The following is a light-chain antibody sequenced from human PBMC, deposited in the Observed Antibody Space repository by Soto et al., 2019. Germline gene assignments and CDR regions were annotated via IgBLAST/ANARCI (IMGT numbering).Light chain of an antibody. J-gene: IGKJ4*01. V-gene: IGKV3-11*01. CDR1: QSVSGY. CDR3: QQRSNWPYLT. Sequence: EIVLTQSPDTLSLSPGERATPSCRASQSVSGYLGWYQQKPGQAPRLLIYDASNRAYGVPARFRGSGSGTNFTLTIASLEPEDFAVYYCQQRSNWPYLTFGGGTRV. CDR2: DAS.